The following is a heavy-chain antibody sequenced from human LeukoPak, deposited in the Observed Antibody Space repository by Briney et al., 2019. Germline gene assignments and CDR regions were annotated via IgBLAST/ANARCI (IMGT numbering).Heavy chain of an antibody. CDR1: GFTFSSSG. V-gene: IGHV3-23*01. D-gene: IGHD6-13*01. CDR3: ATFRGSSSWYPTHYYYMDV. J-gene: IGHJ6*03. Sequence: GGSLRLSCAASGFTFSSSGMSWVRQAPGKGLEWVSGIGGSGGSTYYADSVKGRFTISRDNSKNTLYLQMNSLRAEDTAVYYCATFRGSSSWYPTHYYYMDVWGKGTTVTISS. CDR2: IGGSGGST.